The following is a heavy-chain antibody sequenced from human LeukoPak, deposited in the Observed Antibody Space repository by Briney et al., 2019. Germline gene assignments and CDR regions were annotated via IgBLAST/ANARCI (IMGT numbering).Heavy chain of an antibody. CDR2: LVYDARS. CDR1: GFPFSSHG. D-gene: IGHD6-19*01. Sequence: PGTYLRLSCAASGFPFSSHGMHWVRQAPGKGLEWVARLVYDARSDYANSVKGRSSISRDDSKNTLFLDMSNLRVEDTALYYCARALSAAFDFWGQGVLVTVSS. J-gene: IGHJ4*02. V-gene: IGHV3-33*01. CDR3: ARALSAAFDF.